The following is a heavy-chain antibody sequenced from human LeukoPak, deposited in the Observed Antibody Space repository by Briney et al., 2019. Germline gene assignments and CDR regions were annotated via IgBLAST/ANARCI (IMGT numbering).Heavy chain of an antibody. D-gene: IGHD2-2*01. J-gene: IGHJ4*02. V-gene: IGHV4-4*07. CDR1: GGSISSYY. CDR2: IYTSGST. Sequence: PSETLSLTCTVSGGSISSYYRSWIRQPAGKGLEWIGRIYTSGSTNYNPALKSRVTISVDTSKNQFSLKLSSVTAADTAVYYCARDSYCSSTSCLFDYWGQGTLVTVSS. CDR3: ARDSYCSSTSCLFDY.